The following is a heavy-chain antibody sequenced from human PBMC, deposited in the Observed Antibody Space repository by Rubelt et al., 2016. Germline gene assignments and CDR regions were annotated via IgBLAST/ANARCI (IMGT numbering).Heavy chain of an antibody. J-gene: IGHJ4*02. D-gene: IGHD2-2*01. CDR2: IYYSGST. Sequence: QVQLQESGPGLVKPSETLSLTCTVSGGSVSSGSYYWSWIRQPPGKGLEWIGYIYYSGSTNYNPSLKVEITITVNTSRDQLSRKLSFVTAADTAVDYCAGGRRVPAASNWGQGTLVTVSS. CDR1: GGSVSSGSYY. V-gene: IGHV4-61*01. CDR3: AGGRRVPAASN.